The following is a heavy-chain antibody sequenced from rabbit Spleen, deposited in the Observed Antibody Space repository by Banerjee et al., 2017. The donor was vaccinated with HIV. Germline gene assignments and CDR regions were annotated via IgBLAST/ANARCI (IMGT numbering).Heavy chain of an antibody. CDR1: GFSFSNTDY. V-gene: IGHV1S40*01. J-gene: IGHJ6*01. D-gene: IGHD7-1*01. CDR3: ARDTGTSFSTYGMDL. CDR2: IYAGSSGFT. Sequence: QSLVESGGDLVKPGASLTLTCTASGFSFSNTDYMCWVRQAPGKGLEWIACIYAGSSGFTYSATWAKGRFTCSKASSTTVTLQMTSLTVADTATYFCARDTGTSFSTYGMDLWGPGTLVTVS.